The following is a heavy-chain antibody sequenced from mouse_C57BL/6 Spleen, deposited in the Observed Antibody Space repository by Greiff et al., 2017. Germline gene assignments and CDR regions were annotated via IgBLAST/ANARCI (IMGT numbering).Heavy chain of an antibody. CDR2: INPSSGYT. D-gene: IGHD3-1*01. CDR3: ARGGSGPFDY. V-gene: IGHV1-4*01. J-gene: IGHJ2*01. CDR1: GYTFTSYT. Sequence: VQLQQSGAELARPGASVKMSCKASGYTFTSYTMHWVKQRPGQGLEWIGYINPSSGYTKYNQKFKDKATLTADKSSSTAYMQLSSLTSEDSAVXYCARGGSGPFDYWGQGTTLTVSS.